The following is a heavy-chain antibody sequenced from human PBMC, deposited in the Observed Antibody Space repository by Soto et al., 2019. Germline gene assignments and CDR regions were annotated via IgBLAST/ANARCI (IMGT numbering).Heavy chain of an antibody. CDR1: GGSISSSSYY. J-gene: IGHJ4*02. Sequence: QLQLQESGPGLVKPSETLSLTCTVSGGSISSSSYYWGWIRQPPGKGLEWIGSIYYSGSTYYNPSLKSRVTISVDTSKNQFSLKLSSVTAADTAVYYCARHPRTYYYDSSGHFFDYWGQGTLVTVSS. V-gene: IGHV4-39*01. D-gene: IGHD3-22*01. CDR2: IYYSGST. CDR3: ARHPRTYYYDSSGHFFDY.